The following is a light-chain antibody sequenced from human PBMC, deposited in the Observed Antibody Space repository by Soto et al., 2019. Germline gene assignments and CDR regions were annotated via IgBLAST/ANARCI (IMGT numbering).Light chain of an antibody. V-gene: IGLV2-23*01. Sequence: QSALTQPASVSGSPGQSITISCTGTSSDVGSYNLVSWYQQHPGKAPKLMIYDGSKRSSGVSNRFSGSKSGNTASLTISGLKAEDEADYYCCSYAGSSTVYVFGTGTKLTVL. CDR2: DGS. CDR3: CSYAGSSTVYV. J-gene: IGLJ1*01. CDR1: SSDVGSYNL.